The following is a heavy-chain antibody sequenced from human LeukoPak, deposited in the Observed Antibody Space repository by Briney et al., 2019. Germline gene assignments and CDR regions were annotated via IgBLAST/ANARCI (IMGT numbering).Heavy chain of an antibody. CDR1: GFTFSSYW. CDR2: IKQDGSEK. D-gene: IGHD3-22*01. J-gene: IGHJ4*02. Sequence: PGGSLRLSCAASGFTFSSYWMSWVRQAPGKGLEWVANIKQDGSEKYYVDSVKGRFTISRDNAKNSLYLQMNSLRAEDTAVYYCASGYDSSGYYYGFDYWGQGTLVNVTS. V-gene: IGHV3-7*01. CDR3: ASGYDSSGYYYGFDY.